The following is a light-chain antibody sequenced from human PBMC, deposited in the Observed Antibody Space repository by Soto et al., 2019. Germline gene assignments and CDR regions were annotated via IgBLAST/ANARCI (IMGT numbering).Light chain of an antibody. CDR3: QQSCSEPQA. CDR2: AAS. V-gene: IGKV1-39*01. J-gene: IGKJ1*01. CDR1: QRINIH. Sequence: SQRDHSPYAMSXXLGDXLTIXXRASQRINIHLNWYQEKPGKAPEFLIYAASSFKSGVPSRFSGGGSGTDFTLTISSLQPEDFAPYYCQQSCSEPQAFGQGTKL.